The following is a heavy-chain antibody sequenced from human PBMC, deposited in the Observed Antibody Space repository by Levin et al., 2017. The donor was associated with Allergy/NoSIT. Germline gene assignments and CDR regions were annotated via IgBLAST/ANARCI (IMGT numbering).Heavy chain of an antibody. D-gene: IGHD3-10*02. CDR2: ISGSGGST. Sequence: GESLKISCAASGFTFSSYAMSWVRQAPGKGLEWVSAISGSGGSTYYADSVKGRFTISRDNSKNTLYLQMNSLRAEDTAVYYCAKRTVRIASGTGAFDIWGQGTMVTVSS. CDR1: GFTFSSYA. J-gene: IGHJ3*02. V-gene: IGHV3-23*01. CDR3: AKRTVRIASGTGAFDI.